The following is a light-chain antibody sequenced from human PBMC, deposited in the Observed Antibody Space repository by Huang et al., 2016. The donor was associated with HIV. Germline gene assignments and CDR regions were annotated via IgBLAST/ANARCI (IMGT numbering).Light chain of an antibody. Sequence: DTVMTQTPATLSVSPGARATLSCRASQSVGSKLAWFQQKPGQAPRLLIHGASTRATGIPARFSGSGSGTEFTLTISSLQSEDFAVYYCQQYNNWPYTFGQGTELEIK. V-gene: IGKV3-15*01. CDR2: GAS. J-gene: IGKJ2*01. CDR1: QSVGSK. CDR3: QQYNNWPYT.